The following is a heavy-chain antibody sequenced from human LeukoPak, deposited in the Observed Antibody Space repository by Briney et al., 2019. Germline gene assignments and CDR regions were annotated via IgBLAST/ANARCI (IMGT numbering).Heavy chain of an antibody. J-gene: IGHJ4*02. D-gene: IGHD5-18*01. CDR2: ISETGRST. V-gene: IGHV3-23*01. CDR3: AKDRGYSYGISEY. Sequence: GGSLRLSCVASGFNFSTFAMNWVRQAPGKGLEWVSTISETGRSTYYADSVKGQFTISRDNSKNTLYLQMHSLRAEDTAVDYCAKDRGYSYGISEYWGQGTLVTVSS. CDR1: GFNFSTFA.